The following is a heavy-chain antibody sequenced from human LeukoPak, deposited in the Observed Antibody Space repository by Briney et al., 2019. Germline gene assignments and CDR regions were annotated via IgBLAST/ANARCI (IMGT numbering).Heavy chain of an antibody. CDR3: ARGGRVVVRRSDFQH. V-gene: IGHV4-34*01. J-gene: IGHJ1*01. CDR2: INHSGST. CDR1: GEPFSGYY. Sequence: PSETLSLTCAVYGEPFSGYYWSWIRQPPGKGLEWIGEINHSGSTNYNPSLKSRVTISVDTSKNQFSLKLSSVTAADTAVYYGARGGRVVVRRSDFQHWGQGTLVTVSS. D-gene: IGHD3-22*01.